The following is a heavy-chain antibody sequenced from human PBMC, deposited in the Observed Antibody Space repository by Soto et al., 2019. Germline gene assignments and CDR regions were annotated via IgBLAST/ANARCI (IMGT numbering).Heavy chain of an antibody. V-gene: IGHV4-59*08. D-gene: IGHD3-22*01. J-gene: IGHJ4*02. Sequence: SETLSLTCTVSGVSISSYYWSWIRQPPGKGLEWIGYIYYSGGTNYNPSLKSRVTISVDTSKNQFSLKLSSVTAADTAVYYCARMATYYDSSGYRDYWGQGTLVTVSS. CDR3: ARMATYYDSSGYRDY. CDR1: GVSISSYY. CDR2: IYYSGGT.